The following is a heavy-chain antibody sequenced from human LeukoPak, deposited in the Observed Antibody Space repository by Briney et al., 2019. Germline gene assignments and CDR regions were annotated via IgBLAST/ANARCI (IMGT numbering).Heavy chain of an antibody. CDR3: LRGDIRDF. D-gene: IGHD2-15*01. V-gene: IGHV3-21*06. Sequence: GGSLRLSCAACGFAFSTYTMNWARQAPGKGLEWVASINSGGTTTHYAFSVKGRLTISRDNAPNVLYLQMNGRRGDDAALYYGLRGDIRDFWGQGTLVTVSS. CDR1: GFAFSTYT. CDR2: INSGGTTT. J-gene: IGHJ4*02.